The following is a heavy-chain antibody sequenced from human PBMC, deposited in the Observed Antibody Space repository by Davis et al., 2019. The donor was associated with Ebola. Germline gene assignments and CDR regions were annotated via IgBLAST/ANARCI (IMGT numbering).Heavy chain of an antibody. V-gene: IGHV1-8*01. Sequence: ASVKVSCKASGYTFTSYDINWVRQATGQGLEWMGWMNPNSGNTGYAQKFQGRITMTRNISISTAYLQWSSLKASDTAMYYCARHGIAARPRYYYYGMDVWGQGTTVTVSS. J-gene: IGHJ6*02. CDR3: ARHGIAARPRYYYYGMDV. CDR1: GYTFTSYD. CDR2: MNPNSGNT. D-gene: IGHD6-6*01.